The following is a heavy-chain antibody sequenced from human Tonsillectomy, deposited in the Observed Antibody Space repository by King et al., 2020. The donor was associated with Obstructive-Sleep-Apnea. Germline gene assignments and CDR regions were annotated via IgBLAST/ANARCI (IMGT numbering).Heavy chain of an antibody. CDR1: GFTFSYYG. CDR3: AREIWVFCCGDCYSQGWYYYGMDV. V-gene: IGHV3-21*01. D-gene: IGHD2-21*02. Sequence: VQLVESGGGLVKPGGSLRISCAASGFTFSYYGMNWVRQAPGKGLEWVSSISSSSSYIYYADSVKGRFTIARDNAKKSMYLQMNSLRAEDTAVYYCAREIWVFCCGDCYSQGWYYYGMDVWGQGTTVTVSS. J-gene: IGHJ6*02. CDR2: ISSSSSYI.